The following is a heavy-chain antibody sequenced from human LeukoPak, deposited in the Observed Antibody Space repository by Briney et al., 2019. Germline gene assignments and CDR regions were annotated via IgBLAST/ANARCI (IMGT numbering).Heavy chain of an antibody. Sequence: GASVKVSCKASGYTFTSYGISWVRQAPGQGLEWMGWISAYNGNTNYAQKLQGRVTMTTDTSTSTAYMELRSLRSDDTAVYYCARVLRRTTLLKYYYGMDVWGQGTTVTVSS. J-gene: IGHJ6*02. CDR2: ISAYNGNT. CDR3: ARVLRRTTLLKYYYGMDV. V-gene: IGHV1-18*01. D-gene: IGHD3-10*01. CDR1: GYTFTSYG.